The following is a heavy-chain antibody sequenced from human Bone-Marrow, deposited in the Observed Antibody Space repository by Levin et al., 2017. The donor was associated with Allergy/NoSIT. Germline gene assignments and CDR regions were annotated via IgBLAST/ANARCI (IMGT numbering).Heavy chain of an antibody. J-gene: IGHJ6*02. Sequence: PGGSLRLSCAAAGFTFSSYDMHWVRQAPGKGLEWVAIISNDGSNTYYAYSVRGRFTISRDNSKNTLYLQMNSLRAEDTAVYYCAKDLRGGYLIGMDVWGQGTTVTVSS. V-gene: IGHV3-30*18. CDR2: ISNDGSNT. CDR1: GFTFSSYD. CDR3: AKDLRGGYLIGMDV. D-gene: IGHD1-26*01.